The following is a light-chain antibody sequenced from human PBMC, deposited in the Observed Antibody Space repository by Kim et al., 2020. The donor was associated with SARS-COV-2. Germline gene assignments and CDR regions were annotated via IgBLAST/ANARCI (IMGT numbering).Light chain of an antibody. V-gene: IGKV3-11*01. Sequence: EIVLTQSPTTLSLSPGERVTLSCRASQSVSSYLAWYQQKPGQAPRLLIYDTSNRATGIPGRFSGSGSGTDFTLTINSLEPEDSAVCYCQQYTTPLTFGGGTKVDIK. CDR3: QQYTTPLT. CDR2: DTS. CDR1: QSVSSY. J-gene: IGKJ4*01.